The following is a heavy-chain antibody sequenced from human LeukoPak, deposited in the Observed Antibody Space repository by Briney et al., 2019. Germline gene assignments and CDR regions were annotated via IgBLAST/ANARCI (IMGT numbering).Heavy chain of an antibody. V-gene: IGHV4-61*02. Sequence: PSQTLSLTCTVSGGTISSDSYYWIWLRHAAGKGLEWIGRIYTSGSTNSNPSLKSRVTLSVDTSKNQISMKLSSVTAADTAVYYCARDHYDFWSGSYYFDYWGQGTLVTVSS. CDR2: IYTSGST. J-gene: IGHJ4*02. CDR3: ARDHYDFWSGSYYFDY. D-gene: IGHD3-3*01. CDR1: GGTISSDSYY.